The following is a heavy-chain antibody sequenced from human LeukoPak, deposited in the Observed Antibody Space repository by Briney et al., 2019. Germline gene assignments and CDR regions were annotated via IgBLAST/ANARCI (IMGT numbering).Heavy chain of an antibody. Sequence: SETLSLTCTVSGGSISSYYWSWIRQPAGKGLEWIGRIYTSGSTNYNPSLKSRVTMSVDTSKNQFFLKLSSATAADTAVYYCARSGWFPHYFDYWGQGTLVTVSS. CDR2: IYTSGST. V-gene: IGHV4-4*07. D-gene: IGHD6-13*01. J-gene: IGHJ4*02. CDR1: GGSISSYY. CDR3: ARSGWFPHYFDY.